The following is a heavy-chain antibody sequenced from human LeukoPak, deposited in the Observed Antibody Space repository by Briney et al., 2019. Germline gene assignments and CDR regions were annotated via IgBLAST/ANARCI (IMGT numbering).Heavy chain of an antibody. CDR3: AKESTVTTVDY. V-gene: IGHV3-53*05. Sequence: PGGSLRLSCAASGFTVSSNYMSRVRQAPRKGLEWVSVIYSGGYTYYADSVKGRFTISRDNSENTLYLQMNSLRAEDTAVYYCAKESTVTTVDYWGQGTLVTVSS. D-gene: IGHD4-11*01. CDR2: IYSGGYT. CDR1: GFTVSSNY. J-gene: IGHJ4*02.